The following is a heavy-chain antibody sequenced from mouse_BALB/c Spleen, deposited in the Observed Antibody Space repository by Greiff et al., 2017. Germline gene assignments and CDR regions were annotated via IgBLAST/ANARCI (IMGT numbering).Heavy chain of an antibody. J-gene: IGHJ4*01. Sequence: VKLEESGPGLVAPSQSLSLTCTVSGFSLTGYGVNWVRQPPGKGLEWLGMIWGDGSTDYNSAIKSRLSISKDNSKSQVFLKMNSLQTDDTARYYCARLRAHYYAMDYWGQGTSVTVSS. D-gene: IGHD1-1*01. CDR2: IWGDGST. CDR1: GFSLTGYG. V-gene: IGHV2-6-7*01. CDR3: ARLRAHYYAMDY.